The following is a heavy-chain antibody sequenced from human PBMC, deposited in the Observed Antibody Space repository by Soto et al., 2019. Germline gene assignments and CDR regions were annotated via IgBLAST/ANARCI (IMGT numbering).Heavy chain of an antibody. J-gene: IGHJ4*02. CDR3: SLDFWSGYGWYFDY. Sequence: QLQLQESGPGLVKPSETLSLTCTVSGGSISSSSYYWGWIRQPPGKGLEWIGSIYYSGSTYYNPSLKSRVTISVDTSKNQFSLKLSSVTAADTAVYYCSLDFWSGYGWYFDYWGQGTLITVSS. CDR2: IYYSGST. CDR1: GGSISSSSYY. V-gene: IGHV4-39*01. D-gene: IGHD3-3*01.